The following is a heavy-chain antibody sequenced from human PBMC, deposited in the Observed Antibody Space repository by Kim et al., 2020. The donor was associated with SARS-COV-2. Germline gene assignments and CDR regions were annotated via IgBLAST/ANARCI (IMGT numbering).Heavy chain of an antibody. CDR1: GFTVSSNY. D-gene: IGHD6-19*01. J-gene: IGHJ4*02. CDR2: ISSGHNT. V-gene: IGHV3-66*04. Sequence: GGSLRLSCAVSGFTVSSNYMSWVRQAPGKGLEWVSVISSGHNTYYADSVKGRFTISRDNSKNTLYLQMNSLRAEDTAVYYCARHGIAVAGIFDYWGQGTL. CDR3: ARHGIAVAGIFDY.